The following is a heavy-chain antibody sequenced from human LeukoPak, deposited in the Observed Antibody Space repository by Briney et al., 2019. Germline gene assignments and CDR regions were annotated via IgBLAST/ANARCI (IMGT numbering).Heavy chain of an antibody. CDR3: ARVKMGNKLVDY. D-gene: IGHD1/OR15-1a*01. CDR2: IYYSGST. CDR1: GGSISSYY. V-gene: IGHV4-59*01. Sequence: PSETQSLTCTVSGGSISSYYWSWIRQPPGKGLEWIGYIYYSGSTNYNPSLKSRVTISVDTSKNQFSLKLSSVTAADTAVYYCARVKMGNKLVDYWGQGTLVTVSS. J-gene: IGHJ4*02.